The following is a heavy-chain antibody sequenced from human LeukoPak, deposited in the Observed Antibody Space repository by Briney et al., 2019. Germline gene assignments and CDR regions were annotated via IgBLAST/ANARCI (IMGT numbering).Heavy chain of an antibody. CDR2: INHSGST. J-gene: IGHJ3*02. CDR1: GGSFSGYY. V-gene: IGHV4-34*01. CDR3: ARADIVVVPAAYTGAFDI. Sequence: SETLSLTCAVYGGSFSGYYWSWIRQPPGKGLEWIGEINHSGSTKYNPSLKSRVTISEDTSKNQFSLKLSSVTAADTAVYYCARADIVVVPAAYTGAFDIWGQGTMVTVSS. D-gene: IGHD2-2*01.